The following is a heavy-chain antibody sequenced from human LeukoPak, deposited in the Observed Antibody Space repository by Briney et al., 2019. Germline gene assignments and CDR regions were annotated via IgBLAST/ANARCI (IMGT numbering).Heavy chain of an antibody. CDR2: ISSSSIYI. CDR3: ARGRRDGYNLLDAFDI. V-gene: IGHV3-21*01. Sequence: GGPLRLSCAGSGFTFSTYSMNWVRQAPGKGLEWVSSISSSSIYIYYADSLKGRFTISRDNAKNSLFLQMNSLRAEDTAVYYCARGRRDGYNLLDAFDIWGQGTVVTVSS. D-gene: IGHD5-24*01. CDR1: GFTFSTYS. J-gene: IGHJ3*02.